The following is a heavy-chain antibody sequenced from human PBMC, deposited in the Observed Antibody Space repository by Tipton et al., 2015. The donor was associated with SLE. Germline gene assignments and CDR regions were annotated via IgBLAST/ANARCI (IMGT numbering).Heavy chain of an antibody. J-gene: IGHJ3*02. Sequence: SLRLSCAASGFTFSSYEMNWVRQAPGKGLEWVGRIKSKTDGGTTDYAAPVKGRFTISRDDSKNTLYLQMNSLRAEDTAVYYCARDGSDAFDIWGQGTMVTVSS. V-gene: IGHV3-15*01. D-gene: IGHD6-25*01. CDR3: ARDGSDAFDI. CDR1: GFTFSSYE. CDR2: IKSKTDGGTT.